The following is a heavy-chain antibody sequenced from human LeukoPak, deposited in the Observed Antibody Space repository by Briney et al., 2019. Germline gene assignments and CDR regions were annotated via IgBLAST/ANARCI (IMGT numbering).Heavy chain of an antibody. J-gene: IGHJ6*03. CDR3: ARTPPIAARDTAYYYYYMDV. D-gene: IGHD6-6*01. V-gene: IGHV1-18*01. Sequence: ASVTVSCKASGYTFTSYGISWVRQAPGQGLEWMGWISAYNGNTNYAQKLQGRGTMTTDTSTSTAYMDLRSLRSDDTAVYYCARTPPIAARDTAYYYYYMDVWGKGTTVTVSS. CDR1: GYTFTSYG. CDR2: ISAYNGNT.